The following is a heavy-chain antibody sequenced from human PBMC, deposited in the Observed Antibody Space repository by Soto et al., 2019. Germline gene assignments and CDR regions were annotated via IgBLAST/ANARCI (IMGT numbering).Heavy chain of an antibody. D-gene: IGHD2-8*02. Sequence: PPETLCLTCAVYGGSFSGYYWSWIRQPPGMGLEWIGEINHSGSTNYNPSLKSRVTISVDTSENQFSLKLRSVSAADTAVYYCARVGGVVYAPRYYYYYYGMDVWCQGTAV. CDR2: INHSGST. V-gene: IGHV4-34*01. CDR1: GGSFSGYY. J-gene: IGHJ6*02. CDR3: ARVGGVVYAPRYYYYYYGMDV.